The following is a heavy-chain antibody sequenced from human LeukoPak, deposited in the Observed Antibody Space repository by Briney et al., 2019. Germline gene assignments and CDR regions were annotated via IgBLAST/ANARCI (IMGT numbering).Heavy chain of an antibody. CDR1: GYTFTSYG. Sequence: GASVKVSCKASGYTFTSYGISWVRQAPGQGLEWMGWISAYNGNTNYAQKLQGRVTMTTDTSTSTAYMELRSLRSDDTAVYYCARDPSMTLSPKFDYWGQGTLVTVSS. CDR3: ARDPSMTLSPKFDY. D-gene: IGHD2-21*02. V-gene: IGHV1-18*01. CDR2: ISAYNGNT. J-gene: IGHJ4*02.